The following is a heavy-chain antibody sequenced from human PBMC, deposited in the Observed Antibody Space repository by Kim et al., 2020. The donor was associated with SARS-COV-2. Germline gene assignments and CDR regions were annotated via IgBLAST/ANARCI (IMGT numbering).Heavy chain of an antibody. CDR2: ISTGAGT. CDR3: ARGIQLWLGVDV. Sequence: GGSLRLSCAASGFIFGGHDMHWVRQRTGKGLEWVSAISTGAGTFYEESVKGRFIMSRENDKNSLYLQMDSLTAGDTAVYYCARGIQLWLGVDVWGQWTTVTVSS. J-gene: IGHJ6*02. V-gene: IGHV3-13*04. D-gene: IGHD3-10*01. CDR1: GFIFGGHD.